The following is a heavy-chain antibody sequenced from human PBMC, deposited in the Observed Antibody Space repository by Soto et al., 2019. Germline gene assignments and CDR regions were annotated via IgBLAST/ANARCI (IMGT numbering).Heavy chain of an antibody. D-gene: IGHD6-19*01. CDR1: GFTFGSSW. CDR3: AQGIRGWLNWFDP. CDR2: INSDGSIT. V-gene: IGHV3-74*01. Sequence: PGGSLRLSCAASGFTFGSSWMHWVRQAPGKGLVWVSRINSDGSITAYADSVKGRFTISRDNARNTLYLQMSSLRDEDTAVYYCAQGIRGWLNWFDPWGQGTLVTVSS. J-gene: IGHJ5*02.